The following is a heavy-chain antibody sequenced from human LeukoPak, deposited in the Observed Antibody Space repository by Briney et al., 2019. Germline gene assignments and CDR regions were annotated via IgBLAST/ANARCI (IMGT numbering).Heavy chain of an antibody. CDR2: IINDGITT. V-gene: IGHV3-74*01. J-gene: IGHJ3*01. CDR1: ILNFQNTW. Sequence: GGSLRLSRAACILNFQNTWMHWIRQAPGEGLVWVSRIINDGITTTYADSVKGRFTISRDNAKKTVYLQMNSLRADDTAAYYCAADGEDAFVVWGQGTMVTVSS. CDR3: AADGEDAFVV.